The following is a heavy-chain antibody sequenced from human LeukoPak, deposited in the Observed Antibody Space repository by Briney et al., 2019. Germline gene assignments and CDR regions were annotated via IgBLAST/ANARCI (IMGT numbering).Heavy chain of an antibody. D-gene: IGHD3-16*01. CDR3: ARDGVKAVDH. J-gene: IGHJ4*02. Sequence: SETLSLTCTVSGGSISNYYWSWIRQPAGKGLEWIGRIFASGITNYNPSLKSRITMSVDTSKNQFSLQLSSVTAADTAVYYCARDGVKAVDHWGQGTLVTVSS. V-gene: IGHV4-4*07. CDR2: IFASGIT. CDR1: GGSISNYY.